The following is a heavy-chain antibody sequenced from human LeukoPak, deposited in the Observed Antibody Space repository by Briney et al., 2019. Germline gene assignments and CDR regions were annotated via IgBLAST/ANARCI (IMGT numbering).Heavy chain of an antibody. V-gene: IGHV4-4*07. CDR1: GGSISSYY. CDR2: IYTSGST. Sequence: PSETLSLTCTVSGGSISSYYWSWIRQPAGKGLEWIGRIYTSGSTNYNPSLKGRVTMSVDTSKNQFSLKLSSVTAADTAVYNCARGRAVAGFDYWGQGTLVAVSS. J-gene: IGHJ4*02. CDR3: ARGRAVAGFDY. D-gene: IGHD6-19*01.